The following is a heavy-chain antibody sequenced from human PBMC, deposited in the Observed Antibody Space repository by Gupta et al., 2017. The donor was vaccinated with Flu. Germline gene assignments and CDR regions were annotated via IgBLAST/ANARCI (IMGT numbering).Heavy chain of an antibody. V-gene: IGHV3-30*18. CDR2: ISRDGNDK. CDR3: AKDPAVAAVYYFDY. J-gene: IGHJ4*02. D-gene: IGHD6-13*01. Sequence: QAPGKGLEWVAVISRDGNDKYHADSVKGRFTISRDNSKSTLYLQMDRLRTEDTALYYCAKDPAVAAVYYFDYWGQGTLVTVSS.